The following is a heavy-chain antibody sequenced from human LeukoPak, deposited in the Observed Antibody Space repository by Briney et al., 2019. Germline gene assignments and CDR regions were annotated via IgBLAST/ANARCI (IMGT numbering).Heavy chain of an antibody. CDR2: IWFDGSNK. CDR3: AKAVAATGHYYFGMDV. V-gene: IGHV3-33*06. J-gene: IGHJ6*02. D-gene: IGHD6-19*01. Sequence: GGSLILSCTASGFTFSSYGMHWVRQAPGKGLEWVAVIWFDGSNKYYADSVKGRLTISRDNSKSTLYLQMNSLRAEDTAVYYCAKAVAATGHYYFGMDVWGQGTTVTVSS. CDR1: GFTFSSYG.